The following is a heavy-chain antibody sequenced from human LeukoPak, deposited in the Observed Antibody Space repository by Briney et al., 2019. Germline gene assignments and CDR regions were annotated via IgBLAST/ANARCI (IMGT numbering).Heavy chain of an antibody. CDR3: ARDYMSQGYYFDY. D-gene: IGHD3-10*01. V-gene: IGHV3-23*01. CDR2: ISDSGGST. CDR1: GITLSNYG. J-gene: IGHJ4*02. Sequence: PGGSLRLSCAVSGITLSNYGMSWVRQAPGKGLEWVAGISDSGGSTNYADSVKGRFTISRDNPKNTLYLQMNSLRAEDTAVYYCARDYMSQGYYFDYWGQGTLVTVSS.